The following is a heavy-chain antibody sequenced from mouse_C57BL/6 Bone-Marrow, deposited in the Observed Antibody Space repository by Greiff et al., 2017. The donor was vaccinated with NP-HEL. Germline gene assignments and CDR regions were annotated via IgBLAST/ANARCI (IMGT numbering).Heavy chain of an antibody. CDR1: GYTFTSYG. CDR2: IYPRSGNT. D-gene: IGHD1-1*01. V-gene: IGHV1-81*01. J-gene: IGHJ1*03. CDR3: ARYHYYGSDYWYVDV. Sequence: VQLQQSGAELARPGASVKLSCKASGYTFTSYGISWVKQRTGQGLEWIGEIYPRSGNTYYNEKFKGKATLTADKSSSTAYMELRSLTSEDSAVYFCARYHYYGSDYWYVDVWGTGTTVTVSS.